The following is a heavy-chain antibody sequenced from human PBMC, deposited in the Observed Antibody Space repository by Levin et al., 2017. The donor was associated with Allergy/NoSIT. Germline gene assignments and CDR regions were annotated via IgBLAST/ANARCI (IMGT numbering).Heavy chain of an antibody. D-gene: IGHD5-12*01. Sequence: ASVKVSCTTSGYTFNHYGIDWVRQAPGQGLEWMGWISTDNGHTDYAQKFKGRVTMTTDRATTTAYMELRSLRANDTAVYYCARGQGGYESFDYWGQGTLVTVSS. CDR2: ISTDNGHT. V-gene: IGHV1-18*01. CDR3: ARGQGGYESFDY. CDR1: GYTFNHYG. J-gene: IGHJ4*02.